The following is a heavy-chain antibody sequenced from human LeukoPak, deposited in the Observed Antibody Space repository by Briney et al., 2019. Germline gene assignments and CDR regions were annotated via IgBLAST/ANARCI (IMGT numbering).Heavy chain of an antibody. D-gene: IGHD4-17*01. V-gene: IGHV1-8*03. Sequence: ASVKVSCKASGYTFTSYDINWVRQATGQGLEWMGWMNPNSGNTGYAQKFQGSVTITRNTSISTAYMELSSLRSEDTAVYYCAVIVSYGDYGAVDFDYWGQGTLVTVSS. J-gene: IGHJ4*02. CDR3: AVIVSYGDYGAVDFDY. CDR2: MNPNSGNT. CDR1: GYTFTSYD.